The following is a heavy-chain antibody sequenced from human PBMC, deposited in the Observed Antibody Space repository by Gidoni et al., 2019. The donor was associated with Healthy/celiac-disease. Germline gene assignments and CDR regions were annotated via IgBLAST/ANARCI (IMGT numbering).Heavy chain of an antibody. V-gene: IGHV4-4*07. CDR3: ARDGSIAVDLPFDY. CDR2: IYTSGST. J-gene: IGHJ4*02. CDR1: GGSISSYY. D-gene: IGHD6-19*01. Sequence: QVQLQESGPGLVKPSETLSLTCTVSGGSISSYYWSWIRQPAGKGLEWIGRIYTSGSTNYHPSLKSRVTMSVDTSKNQFSLKLSSVTAADTAVYYCARDGSIAVDLPFDYWGQGTLVTVSS.